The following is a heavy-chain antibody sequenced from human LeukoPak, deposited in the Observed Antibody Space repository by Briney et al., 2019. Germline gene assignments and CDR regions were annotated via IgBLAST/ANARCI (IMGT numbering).Heavy chain of an antibody. D-gene: IGHD3-9*01. Sequence: GGSLRLSCAASGFTFSNVWMSWVRQAPGKGREWGGRIKSKADGGTTDYAAPVKGRFTISRDDSKNTLYLQMNSLKTEDTAVYFCTTPGTYYDILTGYPLTRFWGQGTLVTVSS. CDR3: TTPGTYYDILTGYPLTRF. V-gene: IGHV3-15*01. J-gene: IGHJ4*02. CDR2: IKSKADGGTT. CDR1: GFTFSNVW.